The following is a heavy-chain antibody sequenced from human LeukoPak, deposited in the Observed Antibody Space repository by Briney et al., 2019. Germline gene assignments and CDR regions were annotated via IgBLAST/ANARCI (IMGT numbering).Heavy chain of an antibody. V-gene: IGHV3-23*01. D-gene: IGHD6-19*01. Sequence: GGSLRLSCAASGFTFSSYAMSWVRQAPGKGLEWVSAISGSGGSTYYADSVKGWFTISRDNSKNTLYLQMNSLRAEDAAVYYCAKFTGAIAVAAYFDYWGQGTLVTVSS. J-gene: IGHJ4*02. CDR2: ISGSGGST. CDR3: AKFTGAIAVAAYFDY. CDR1: GFTFSSYA.